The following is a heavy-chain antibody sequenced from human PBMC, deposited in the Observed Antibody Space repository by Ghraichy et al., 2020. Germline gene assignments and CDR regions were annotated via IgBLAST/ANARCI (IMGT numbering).Heavy chain of an antibody. CDR3: ARHYYDSSGYYLRTFDY. CDR1: GGSISSSSYY. D-gene: IGHD3-22*01. CDR2: IYYSGST. V-gene: IGHV4-39*01. J-gene: IGHJ4*02. Sequence: SETLSLTCTVSGGSISSSSYYWGWIRQPPGKGLEWIGSIYYSGSTYYNPSLKSRVTISVDTSKNQFSLKLSSVTAADTAVYYCARHYYDSSGYYLRTFDYWGQGTLVTVSS.